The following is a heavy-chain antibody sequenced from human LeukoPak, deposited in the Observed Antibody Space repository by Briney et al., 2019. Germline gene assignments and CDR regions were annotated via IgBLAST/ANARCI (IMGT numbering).Heavy chain of an antibody. J-gene: IGHJ6*02. V-gene: IGHV1-18*01. CDR1: GYTFSNYG. CDR2: ISGYNGNT. Sequence: ASVKVSCKTSGYTFSNYGITWVRQAPGQGLEWMGWISGYNGNTNFEQKFQGRVSLTTDTSTSTAYMELRNLRSDDTAVYYCARDTGFNDCGGTNCYYNDYGMDVWGQGTTVTVSS. CDR3: ARDTGFNDCGGTNCYYNDYGMDV. D-gene: IGHD2-21*01.